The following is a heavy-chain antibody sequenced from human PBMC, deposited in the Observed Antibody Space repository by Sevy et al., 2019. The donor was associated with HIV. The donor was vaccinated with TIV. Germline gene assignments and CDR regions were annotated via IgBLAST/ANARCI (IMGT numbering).Heavy chain of an antibody. Sequence: GGSLRISCAASGFIFSYYGMHWVRQAPGKGLEWVAVIWYDGSNTIYADSVKGRFTISRDNSKNILYLQMNSLRDEDNAVSYLGRGPHGIMPSGSYYLYGGQGTRVTVSS. D-gene: IGHD1-26*01. CDR1: GFIFSYYG. J-gene: IGHJ4*02. CDR3: GRGPHGIMPSGSYYLY. CDR2: IWYDGSNT. V-gene: IGHV3-33*01.